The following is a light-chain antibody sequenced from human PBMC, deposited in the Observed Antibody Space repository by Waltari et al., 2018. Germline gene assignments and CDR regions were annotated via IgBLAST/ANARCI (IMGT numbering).Light chain of an antibody. CDR1: SSDVGGYNY. J-gene: IGLJ2*01. Sequence: VTISCTGTSSDVGGYNYVSWYQQHPGKAPKLMIYEVSKRPSGVPDRFSGSKSGNTASLTVSGLQAEDEADYYCSSYAGSNNLVFCGGTKLTVL. CDR3: SSYAGSNNLV. CDR2: EVS. V-gene: IGLV2-8*01.